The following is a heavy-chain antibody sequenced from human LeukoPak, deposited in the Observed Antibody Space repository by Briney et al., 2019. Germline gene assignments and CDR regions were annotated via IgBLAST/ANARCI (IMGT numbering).Heavy chain of an antibody. CDR1: GFTFSSYG. J-gene: IGHJ4*02. Sequence: PGGSLRLSCAASGFTFSSYGMHWVRQAPGKGLEWVAVIWYDGSYKSYADSVKGRFTISRDNSKNTLYLQMNSLRAEDTAVYYCARDPTAYYDSSGYYLNTIDYWGQGTLVTVSS. V-gene: IGHV3-33*01. CDR2: IWYDGSYK. D-gene: IGHD3-22*01. CDR3: ARDPTAYYDSSGYYLNTIDY.